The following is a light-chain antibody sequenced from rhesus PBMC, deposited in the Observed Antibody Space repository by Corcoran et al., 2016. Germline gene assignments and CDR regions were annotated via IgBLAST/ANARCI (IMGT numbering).Light chain of an antibody. CDR1: QGLSW. CDR3: QQYSSRPFT. V-gene: IGKV1-22*01. CDR2: EAS. J-gene: IGKJ3*01. Sequence: DIQMTQSPSSLSASVGDTVTITCRASQGLSWLAWYQQKPGKAPKLLIYEASSLQSGVPSRFSGSGSGTDFPLTISSLQSEDVGTYYCQQYSSRPFTFGPGTKLDIK.